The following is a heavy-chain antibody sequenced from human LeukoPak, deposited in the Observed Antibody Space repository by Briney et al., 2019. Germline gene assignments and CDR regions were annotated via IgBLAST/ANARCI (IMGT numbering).Heavy chain of an antibody. CDR2: IKSKIDGGTT. V-gene: IGHV3-15*01. Sequence: GGSLRLSCAASGFTFSNAWMSWVRQAPGKGLEWVGRIKSKIDGGTTDYAAPVKGRFTISRDDSKNTLYLQMNSLKTEDTAAYYCTGRATSSGWYYFGYWGQGTLVTVSS. J-gene: IGHJ4*02. CDR3: TGRATSSGWYYFGY. CDR1: GFTFSNAW. D-gene: IGHD6-19*01.